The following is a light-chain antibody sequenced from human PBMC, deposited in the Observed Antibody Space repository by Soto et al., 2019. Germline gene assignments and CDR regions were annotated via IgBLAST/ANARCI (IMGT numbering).Light chain of an antibody. CDR3: QQYGSSPYT. CDR2: GAS. Sequence: EIVLTQSPGTLSLSPGERATLSCRASQSVSSSYLAWYQQKPGKAPRLLIYGASSRASCIPDRFSGSGSGTDFTLTISRMEPEDFAVYYCQQYGSSPYTFGQGTKLEIK. V-gene: IGKV3-20*01. CDR1: QSVSSSY. J-gene: IGKJ2*01.